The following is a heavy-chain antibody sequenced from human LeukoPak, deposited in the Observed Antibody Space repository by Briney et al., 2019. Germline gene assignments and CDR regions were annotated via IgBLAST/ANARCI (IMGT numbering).Heavy chain of an antibody. Sequence: GGSLRLSCAASGFTFSSYAMSWVRQAPGKWLEWVSAISSSSSYIYYADSVKGRFTISRDNAKNSLYLQMNSLGAEDTAVYYCARAEEGYCSSTSCPNWFDPWGQGTLVTVSS. CDR3: ARAEEGYCSSTSCPNWFDP. CDR1: GFTFSSYA. D-gene: IGHD2-2*01. CDR2: ISSSSSYI. J-gene: IGHJ5*02. V-gene: IGHV3-21*01.